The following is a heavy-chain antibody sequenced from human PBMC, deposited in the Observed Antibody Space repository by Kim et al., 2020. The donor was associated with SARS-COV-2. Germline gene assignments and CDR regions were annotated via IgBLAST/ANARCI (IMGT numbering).Heavy chain of an antibody. D-gene: IGHD3-9*01. J-gene: IGHJ5*02. CDR2: INTNTGNP. CDR3: ARDEYYDILTGYYLNWFDP. CDR1: GYTFTSYA. Sequence: ASVKVSCKASGYTFTSYAMNWVRQAPGQGLEWMGWINTNTGNPTYAQGFTGRFVFSLDTSVSTAYLQISSLKAEDTAVYYCARDEYYDILTGYYLNWFDPWGQGTLVTVSS. V-gene: IGHV7-4-1*02.